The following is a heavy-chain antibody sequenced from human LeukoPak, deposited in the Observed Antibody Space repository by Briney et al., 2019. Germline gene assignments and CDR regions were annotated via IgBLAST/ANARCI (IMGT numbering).Heavy chain of an antibody. CDR1: RATFSSNA. D-gene: IGHD2-2*01. J-gene: IGHJ4*02. Sequence: SAQTSCKASRATFSSNATSWARHAPAQGLECPGAIIPICGTANYAQKFQGRVTITADKSTSTAYMELSSLRSEDTAVYYCARGGGYCSSTSCPEFDYWGQGTLVTVSS. CDR2: IIPICGTA. V-gene: IGHV1-69*06. CDR3: ARGGGYCSSTSCPEFDY.